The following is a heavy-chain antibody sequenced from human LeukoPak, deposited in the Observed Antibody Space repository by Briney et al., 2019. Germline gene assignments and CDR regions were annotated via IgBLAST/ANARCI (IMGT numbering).Heavy chain of an antibody. J-gene: IGHJ6*02. CDR2: ISGSGGST. CDR3: AKDLSKDFWSGYSYYYYYGMDV. Sequence: PGGSLRLSCAASGFTFSSYAMSWVRQAPGKGLEWVSAISGSGGSTYYADSVKGRFTISRDNSKNTLYLQMNSLRAEGTAVYYSAKDLSKDFWSGYSYYYYYGMDVWGQGTTVTVSS. D-gene: IGHD3-3*01. V-gene: IGHV3-23*01. CDR1: GFTFSSYA.